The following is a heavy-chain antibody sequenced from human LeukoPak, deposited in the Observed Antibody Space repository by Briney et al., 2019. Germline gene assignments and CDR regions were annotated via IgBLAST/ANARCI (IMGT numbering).Heavy chain of an antibody. CDR3: ARGSPYYDFWSGYYTNWFDP. Sequence: TSETLSLTCAVYGGSFSGYYWSWIRQPPGKGLEWIGEINHSGSTNYNPSLKSRVTISVDTSKNQFSLKLSSVTAADTAVYYCARGSPYYDFWSGYYTNWFDPWGQGTLVTVSS. CDR2: INHSGST. D-gene: IGHD3-3*01. J-gene: IGHJ5*02. CDR1: GGSFSGYY. V-gene: IGHV4-34*01.